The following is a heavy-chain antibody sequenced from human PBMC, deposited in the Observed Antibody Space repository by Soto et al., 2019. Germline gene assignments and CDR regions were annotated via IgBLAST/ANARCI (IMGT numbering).Heavy chain of an antibody. J-gene: IGHJ3*02. V-gene: IGHV4-31*03. CDR1: GGSISSGGYY. CDR3: ARDCSGGSCYSLNAFDI. D-gene: IGHD2-15*01. Sequence: QVQLQESGPGLVKPSQTLSLTCTVSGGSISSGGYYWSWIHQHPGKGLEWIGYIYYSGSTYYNPSLKSRVTISVDTSKNQFFLKLSSVTAADTAVYYCARDCSGGSCYSLNAFDIWGQGTMVTVSS. CDR2: IYYSGST.